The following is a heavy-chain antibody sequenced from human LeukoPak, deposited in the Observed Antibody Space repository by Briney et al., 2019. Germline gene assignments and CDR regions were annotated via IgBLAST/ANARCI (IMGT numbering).Heavy chain of an antibody. D-gene: IGHD2-15*01. J-gene: IGHJ4*02. CDR1: GFTLSSYA. CDR3: AKDALGYCNGGSCYPVDY. V-gene: IGHV3-23*01. CDR2: ISGSGGNT. Sequence: GGSLRLSCPASGFTLSSYAMSWVRQAPGKGLEWVSVISGSGGNTFYADSVKGRFTISRDNSKNTLYLQMNRLRAEETAVYYCAKDALGYCNGGSCYPVDYWGQGTLVTVSS.